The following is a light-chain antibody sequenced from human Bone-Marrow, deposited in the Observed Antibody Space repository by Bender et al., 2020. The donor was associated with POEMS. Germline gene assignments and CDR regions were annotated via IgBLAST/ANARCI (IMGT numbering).Light chain of an antibody. Sequence: QSALTQPASVSGSPGQSITISCTGTSSDVGSYNLVSWYQQHPGKAPKLMIYEVIKRPSGVSNRFSGSKSGNTASLTISGLQAEDEADYYCSFAPSVSLSFGGGTQLTVL. V-gene: IGLV2-23*02. CDR2: EVI. CDR3: SFAPSVSLS. CDR1: SSDVGSYNL. J-gene: IGLJ2*01.